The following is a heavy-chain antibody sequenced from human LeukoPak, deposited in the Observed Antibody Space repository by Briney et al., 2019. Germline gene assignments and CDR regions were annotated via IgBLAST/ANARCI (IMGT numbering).Heavy chain of an antibody. Sequence: GGSLRLSCAASGFTFSSYGMHWVRQAPGKGLEWVAVIWYDGSNKYYADSVKGRFTISRDNSKNTLYLQTNSLRAEDTAVYYCARGIGYCTNGVCYSYGMDVWGQGTTVTVSS. CDR1: GFTFSSYG. V-gene: IGHV3-33*01. D-gene: IGHD2-8*01. CDR2: IWYDGSNK. CDR3: ARGIGYCTNGVCYSYGMDV. J-gene: IGHJ6*02.